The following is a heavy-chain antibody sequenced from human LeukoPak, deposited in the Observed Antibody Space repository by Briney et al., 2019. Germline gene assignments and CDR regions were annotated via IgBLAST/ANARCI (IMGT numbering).Heavy chain of an antibody. D-gene: IGHD3-10*01. J-gene: IGHJ3*02. CDR2: MNPNSGNT. CDR3: AVDYYYGSGSYLSDAFDI. CDR1: GYTFTGYY. V-gene: IGHV1-8*02. Sequence: ASVKVSCKASGYTFTGYYMHWVRQAPGQGLEWMGWMNPNSGNTGYAQKFQGRVTMTRNTSISTAYMELSSLRSEDTAVYYCAVDYYYGSGSYLSDAFDIWGQGTMVTVSS.